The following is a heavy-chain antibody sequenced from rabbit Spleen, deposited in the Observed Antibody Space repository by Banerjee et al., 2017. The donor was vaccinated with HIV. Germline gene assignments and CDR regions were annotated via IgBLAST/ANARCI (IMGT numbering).Heavy chain of an antibody. CDR1: GVSFSGSSY. Sequence: EESGGGLVKPGASLTLTCKASGVSFSGSSYMCWVRQAPGKGLEWIACIYAGGSGSTYYASWAKGRFTISKTSSTTVTLHMTSLTAADTATYFCASGYSDIYFNLWGPGTLVTVS. J-gene: IGHJ4*01. CDR2: IYAGGSGST. CDR3: ASGYSDIYFNL. V-gene: IGHV1S40*01. D-gene: IGHD1-1*01.